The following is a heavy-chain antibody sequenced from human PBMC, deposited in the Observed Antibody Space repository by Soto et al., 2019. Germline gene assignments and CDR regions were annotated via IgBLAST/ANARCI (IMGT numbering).Heavy chain of an antibody. Sequence: QVTLKESGPVLVKPTETLTLTCTVSGFSLSNARMGVSWIRQPPGKALEWLAHIFSNDEKSYSTSLKSRLTTSNDTSKTQVVSTMTNMDPVDTATYYCARTYRPDAFDIWGQGTMVTVSP. CDR1: GFSLSNARMG. CDR2: IFSNDEK. J-gene: IGHJ3*02. V-gene: IGHV2-26*01. CDR3: ARTYRPDAFDI.